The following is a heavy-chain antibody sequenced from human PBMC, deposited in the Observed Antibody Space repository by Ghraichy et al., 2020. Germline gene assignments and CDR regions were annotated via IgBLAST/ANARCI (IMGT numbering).Heavy chain of an antibody. CDR1: GGSISSSNYF. D-gene: IGHD3-16*01. J-gene: IGHJ4*01. CDR2: IYSSGNT. V-gene: IGHV4-39*01. CDR3: ATPGRPATGGGDYFDF. Sequence: SETLSLICTVSGGSISSSNYFWGWIRQPPGKGLEWIGSIYSSGNTYYSPSLKSRVTISIDTSKNQFSLLLGSVTAADTAVYYCATPGRPATGGGDYFDFWGHGTLVTVSS.